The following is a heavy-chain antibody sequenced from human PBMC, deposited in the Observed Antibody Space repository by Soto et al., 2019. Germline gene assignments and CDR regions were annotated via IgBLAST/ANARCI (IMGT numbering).Heavy chain of an antibody. CDR1: GFTFSNAW. D-gene: IGHD3-22*01. Sequence: GGSLRLSCAASGFTFSNAWMNWVRQAPGKGLEWVGRIKSKTDGGTTEYAAPVKGRFTISRDDSKNTLYLQMNSLKTEDTAVYYCTTDTWLFNYYYYYGMDVWGQGTTVTVSS. CDR2: IKSKTDGGTT. CDR3: TTDTWLFNYYYYYGMDV. V-gene: IGHV3-15*07. J-gene: IGHJ6*02.